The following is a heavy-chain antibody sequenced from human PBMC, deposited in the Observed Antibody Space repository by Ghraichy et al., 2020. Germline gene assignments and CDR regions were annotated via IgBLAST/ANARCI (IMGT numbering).Heavy chain of an antibody. V-gene: IGHV3-33*01. Sequence: VAVIWYDGSNKYYADSVKGRFTISRDNSKNTLYLQMNSLRAEDTAVYYCARDIRAAAVFWFDPWG. CDR2: IWYDGSNK. CDR3: ARDIRAAAVFWFDP. J-gene: IGHJ5*02. D-gene: IGHD6-13*01.